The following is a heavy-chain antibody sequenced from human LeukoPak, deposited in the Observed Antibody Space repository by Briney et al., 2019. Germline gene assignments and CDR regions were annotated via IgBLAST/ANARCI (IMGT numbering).Heavy chain of an antibody. D-gene: IGHD4-17*01. V-gene: IGHV4-59*01. J-gene: IGHJ4*02. CDR2: IYYSGST. CDR1: GGSISSYY. Sequence: SETLSLTCTVSGGSISSYYWSWIRQPPGKGLEWIGYIYYSGSTNYNPSLKSRVTISVDTSKNQFSLKLSSVIAADTAVYYCARGYGDYNYWGQGTLVTVSS. CDR3: ARGYGDYNY.